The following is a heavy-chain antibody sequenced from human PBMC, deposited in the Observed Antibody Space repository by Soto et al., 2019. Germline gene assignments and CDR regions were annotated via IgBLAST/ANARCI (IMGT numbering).Heavy chain of an antibody. CDR2: INHSGST. CDR1: GGSFSGYY. D-gene: IGHD6-6*01. CDR3: ARLAARRNNWFDP. J-gene: IGHJ5*02. V-gene: IGHV4-34*01. Sequence: PSETLSLTCAVYGGSFSGYYWSWIRQPPGKGLEWIGEINHSGSTNYNPSLKSRVTISVDTSKNQFSLKLSSVTAADTAVYYCARLAARRNNWFDPWGKGTLVTVS.